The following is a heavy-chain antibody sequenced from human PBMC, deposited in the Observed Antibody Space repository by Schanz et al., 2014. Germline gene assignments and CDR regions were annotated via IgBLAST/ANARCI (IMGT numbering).Heavy chain of an antibody. D-gene: IGHD6-13*01. CDR3: ARGRARQLVHWFDP. CDR1: RFAFSNCG. CDR2: IRYDASNE. V-gene: IGHV3-30*02. J-gene: IGHJ5*02. Sequence: QAQLVESGGGVVQPGGSLRLSCAASRFAFSNCGMHWVRQAPGKGLEWVAFIRYDASNEYYADSVKGRFTISRDNSKNTLYLQMNSLRPDDTAVYYCARGRARQLVHWFDPWGQGTLVTVSS.